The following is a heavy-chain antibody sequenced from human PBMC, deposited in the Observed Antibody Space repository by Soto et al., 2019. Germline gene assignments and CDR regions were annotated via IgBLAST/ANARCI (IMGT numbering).Heavy chain of an antibody. CDR1: GGNFRGYC. D-gene: IGHD5-12*01. CDR2: INHSGST. V-gene: IGHV4-34*01. CDR3: ARTGVDIVATIVSYYYYYMDV. Sequence: SETMPVTSAVDGGNFRGYCWRWIRQPPGKGLEWIGEINHSGSTNYNPSLKSRVTISVDTSKNQFSLKLSSVTAADTAVYYCARTGVDIVATIVSYYYYYMDVWGKGTTVTVSS. J-gene: IGHJ6*03.